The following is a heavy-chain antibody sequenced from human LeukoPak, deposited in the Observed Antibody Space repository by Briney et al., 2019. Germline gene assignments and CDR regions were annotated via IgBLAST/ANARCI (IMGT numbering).Heavy chain of an antibody. CDR1: GFTFSSYG. D-gene: IGHD3-3*01. CDR3: ARGQYPLSYGITIFGVVMGRFDP. Sequence: GGSLRLSCAASGFTFSSYGMHWVRQAPGKGLEWVAFIRYDGSNKYYADSVKGRFTISRDNSKNTLYLQMNSLRAEDTAVYYCARGQYPLSYGITIFGVVMGRFDPWGQGTLVTVSS. V-gene: IGHV3-30*02. CDR2: IRYDGSNK. J-gene: IGHJ5*02.